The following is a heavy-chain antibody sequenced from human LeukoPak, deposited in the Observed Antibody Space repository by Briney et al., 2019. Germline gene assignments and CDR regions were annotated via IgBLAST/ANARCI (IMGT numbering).Heavy chain of an antibody. CDR1: GYTLTELS. V-gene: IGHV1-24*01. J-gene: IGHJ6*02. CDR2: FDPEDGET. CDR3: ASGWNDFPGPGYYYGMDV. D-gene: IGHD1-1*01. Sequence: ASVKVSCKVSGYTLTELSMHWVRQAPGKGLEWMGGFDPEDGETIYAQKFQGRVTITADESTSTAYMELSSLRSGDTAVYYCASGWNDFPGPGYYYGMDVWGQGTTVTVSS.